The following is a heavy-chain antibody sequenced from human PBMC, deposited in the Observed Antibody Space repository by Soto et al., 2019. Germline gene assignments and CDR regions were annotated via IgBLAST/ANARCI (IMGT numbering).Heavy chain of an antibody. D-gene: IGHD3-3*01. CDR3: AREPDL. V-gene: IGHV4-34*01. Sequence: QVHLQQWGAGLLKPSETLSLTCTVYGGSFSGYYWSWIRQPPGKGLEWIGEINHSGGTNYNPSLKSRVTISVDTSKNHFSLRLTSVPAADTAVYYCAREPDLWGQGTLVTVSS. CDR1: GGSFSGYY. J-gene: IGHJ4*02. CDR2: INHSGGT.